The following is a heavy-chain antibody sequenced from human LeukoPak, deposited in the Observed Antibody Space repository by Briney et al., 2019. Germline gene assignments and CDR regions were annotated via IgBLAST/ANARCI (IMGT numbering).Heavy chain of an antibody. CDR1: GFTFNDYA. J-gene: IGHJ3*02. V-gene: IGHV3-9*01. Sequence: GRSLRLSCAASGFTFNDYAMHWVRQVPGKGLEWVSGIKWNSGNIGYADSVKGRFTISRDNAKNSLYPQMNSLRAEDTALYYCVKGGFLEWLTPPYDAFDIWGQGTMVTVSS. D-gene: IGHD3-3*01. CDR3: VKGGFLEWLTPPYDAFDI. CDR2: IKWNSGNI.